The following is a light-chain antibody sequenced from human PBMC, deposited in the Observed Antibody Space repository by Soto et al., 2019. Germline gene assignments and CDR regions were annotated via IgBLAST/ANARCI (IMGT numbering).Light chain of an antibody. CDR1: QSVSSY. CDR3: QQTDRIPPT. J-gene: IGKJ4*01. V-gene: IGKV1-39*01. Sequence: DIQMTQSPFSLSASVGDRVTISCRASQSVSSYLNWYQQKAGKAPKLLIYAASTLQSGVPSRFSGSGSGTDFTLVISSLQPEDFATYFCQQTDRIPPTFGGGTKVDIK. CDR2: AAS.